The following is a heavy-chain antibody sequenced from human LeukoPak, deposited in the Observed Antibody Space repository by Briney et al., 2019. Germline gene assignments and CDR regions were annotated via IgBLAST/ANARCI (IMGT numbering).Heavy chain of an antibody. CDR3: ARDGKGRNRIGYYFDY. CDR2: ISYDGSNE. CDR1: GFTFSSYA. V-gene: IGHV3-30-3*01. J-gene: IGHJ4*02. Sequence: GRSLRLSCAASGFTFSSYAMYWVRQTPGKGLEWVAVISYDGSNEHHADSVKGRFTISRDNSKNTLYLQMNSLRAEDTAVYYCARDGKGRNRIGYYFDYWGQGTLVTVSS. D-gene: IGHD3-10*01.